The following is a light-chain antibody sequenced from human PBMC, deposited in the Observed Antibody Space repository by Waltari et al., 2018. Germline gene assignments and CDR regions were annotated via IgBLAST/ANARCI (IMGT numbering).Light chain of an antibody. CDR1: QSLSSW. J-gene: IGKJ1*01. CDR2: KAS. V-gene: IGKV1-5*03. CDR3: QQYNSYSRT. Sequence: DIQMTQSPSTLSASVGDRVTITCRASQSLSSWLAWYQQKPGKAPKLLIYKASNLESGVPSRFSGTGSETEFTLTISSLQPDDFATYYCQQYNSYSRTFGQGTKVEIE.